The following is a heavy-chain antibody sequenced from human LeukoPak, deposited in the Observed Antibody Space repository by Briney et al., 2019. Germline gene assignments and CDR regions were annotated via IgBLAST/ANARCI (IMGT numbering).Heavy chain of an antibody. V-gene: IGHV3-7*01. D-gene: IGHD3-10*01. Sequence: GGSLRLSCAASGFTFSRYWMHWVRQAPGKGLEWVANIKLDGSEKYYVDSVKGRFTISRDNAKNSLYLQMNSLRAEDTAVYYCARAYGSGSYYYPLGYWGQGTLVTVSS. CDR1: GFTFSRYW. CDR2: IKLDGSEK. CDR3: ARAYGSGSYYYPLGY. J-gene: IGHJ4*02.